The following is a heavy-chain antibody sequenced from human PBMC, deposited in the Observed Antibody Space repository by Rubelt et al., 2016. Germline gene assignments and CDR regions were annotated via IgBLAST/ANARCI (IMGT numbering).Heavy chain of an antibody. Sequence: VQLVESGGGVVQPGGSLSLSCAASGFTFSSYAMSWVRQAPGKGLEWVSTIYSTGSTYYAGSVKGRFTISRDKNTLYLQMDSLRAEDTAVYYCARDESAMATAYLDDWGQGTLVTVSS. CDR2: IYSTGST. D-gene: IGHD5-24*01. CDR1: GFTFSSYA. V-gene: IGHV3-66*01. CDR3: ARDESAMATAYLDD. J-gene: IGHJ4*02.